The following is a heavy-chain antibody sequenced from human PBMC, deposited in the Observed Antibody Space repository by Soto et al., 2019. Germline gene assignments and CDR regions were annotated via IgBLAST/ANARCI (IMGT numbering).Heavy chain of an antibody. CDR1: GGSISSGDYY. Sequence: SDTLSLTCTVSGGSISSGDYYWSWVRQPPGKGLEWIGYIYYSGSTYYNPSLKSRVTISVDTSKNQFSLKLSSVTAADTAVYYCARAGDGYAFDYWGQGTLVTVSS. CDR2: IYYSGST. CDR3: ARAGDGYAFDY. J-gene: IGHJ4*02. D-gene: IGHD5-12*01. V-gene: IGHV4-30-4*02.